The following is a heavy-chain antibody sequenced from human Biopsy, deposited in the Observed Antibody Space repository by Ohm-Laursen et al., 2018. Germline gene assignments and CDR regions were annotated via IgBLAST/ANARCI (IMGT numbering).Heavy chain of an antibody. CDR3: ARGRNYIWGNEPWD. CDR1: GGSIRGSTYY. D-gene: IGHD3-16*01. Sequence: SETLSLTCNVSGGSIRGSTYYWTWIRQPPGKGLEWIGEINHGGTTKYYNPSLRSRASISKDTSKNQFSLRLTSVSAADTAVYYCARGRNYIWGNEPWDWGQGTLVTASS. V-gene: IGHV4-39*01. J-gene: IGHJ1*01. CDR2: INHGGTT.